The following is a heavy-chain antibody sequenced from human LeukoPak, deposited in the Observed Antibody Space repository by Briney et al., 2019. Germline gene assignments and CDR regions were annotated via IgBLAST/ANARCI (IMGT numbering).Heavy chain of an antibody. D-gene: IGHD2-2*01. V-gene: IGHV4-61*02. Sequence: SQTLSLTCTVSGGSIISGAYYWSWIRQPAGKGLEWIGRIYTSGSTHYNPSLKSRVTISADTSKNQFSLNLTSVTAADTAVYYCARGRYCGSTSCTEHRDWFDTWGQGTLVTVSS. J-gene: IGHJ5*02. CDR2: IYTSGST. CDR1: GGSIISGAYY. CDR3: ARGRYCGSTSCTEHRDWFDT.